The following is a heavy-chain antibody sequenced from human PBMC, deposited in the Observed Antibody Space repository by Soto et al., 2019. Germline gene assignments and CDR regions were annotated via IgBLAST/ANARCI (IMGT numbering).Heavy chain of an antibody. D-gene: IGHD6-19*01. CDR1: GGSISSYY. CDR2: IYYSGST. J-gene: IGHJ3*02. Sequence: SETLSLTCTVSGGSISSYYWSWIRQPPGKGLEWIGYIYYSGSTNYNPSLKSRVTISVDTSKNQFSLKLSSVTAADTAVYYCGRLPPRYSSVLFAAFDIWGQGTMVTVSS. CDR3: GRLPPRYSSVLFAAFDI. V-gene: IGHV4-59*08.